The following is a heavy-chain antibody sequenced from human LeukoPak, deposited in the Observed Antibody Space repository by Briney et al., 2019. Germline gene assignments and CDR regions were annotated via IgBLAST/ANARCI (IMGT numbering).Heavy chain of an antibody. CDR1: GYTFTSYY. V-gene: IGHV1-46*01. J-gene: IGHJ4*02. CDR3: ARDFISILRDTLAY. D-gene: IGHD3-16*02. Sequence: ASVKGSFKASGYTFTSYYMHWVRQAPGQGLEWMGIINPSGVGTSYAQRFQGRTTMTRDTSTSTVYMELSSLRSEDTAVYYCARDFISILRDTLAYWGQGTLVTVSS. CDR2: INPSGVGT.